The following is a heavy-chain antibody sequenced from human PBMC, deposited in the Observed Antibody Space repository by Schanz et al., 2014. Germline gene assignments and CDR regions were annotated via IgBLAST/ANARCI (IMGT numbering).Heavy chain of an antibody. CDR1: GFDFNSYS. CDR3: ASGVHVSSVQKWLQF. J-gene: IGHJ1*01. D-gene: IGHD1-1*01. Sequence: EVRLVESGGGLVQPGGSLRLSCEASGFDFNSYSMNWVRQVPGKGLEWLSYIATSGSTRHYADSVKGRVTISRDNAKNSVSLQMRRLRVEDTAVYYCASGVHVSSVQKWLQFWGRGTLVIVSS. CDR2: IATSGSTR. V-gene: IGHV3-48*01.